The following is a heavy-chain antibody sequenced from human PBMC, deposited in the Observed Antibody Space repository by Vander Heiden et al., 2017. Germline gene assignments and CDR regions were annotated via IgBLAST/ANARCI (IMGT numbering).Heavy chain of an antibody. CDR1: GFPFSSYS. V-gene: IGHV3-21*01. J-gene: IGHJ4*02. Sequence: EVQLVESGGGLVKPGGSLRLSCAASGFPFSSYSMNWVRQAPGKGLEWVSSISSSSSYIYYADSVKGRFTISRDNAKNSLYMQLNSMRAEDTAVYYYARDPRGYYFDYWGQGTLVTVSS. CDR2: ISSSSSYI. CDR3: ARDPRGYYFDY.